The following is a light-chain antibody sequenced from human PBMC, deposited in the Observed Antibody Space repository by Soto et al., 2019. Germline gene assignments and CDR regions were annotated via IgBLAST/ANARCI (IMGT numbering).Light chain of an antibody. Sequence: QCVLTQPPSVSAAPGQKFTISCSGSISNIGGNSVSWYQQLPGTAPKLLIYDDNKRPSGIPDRFSGSKSGTSATLGITGFQTGDEADYYCRSWDSSLSAYVFGTGTKVTVL. CDR3: RSWDSSLSAYV. V-gene: IGLV1-51*01. J-gene: IGLJ1*01. CDR2: DDN. CDR1: ISNIGGNS.